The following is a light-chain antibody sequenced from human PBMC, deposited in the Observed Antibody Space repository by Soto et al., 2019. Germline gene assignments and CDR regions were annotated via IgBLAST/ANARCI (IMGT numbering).Light chain of an antibody. CDR2: AAS. V-gene: IGKV1-39*01. CDR1: QDISNY. Sequence: DIHMTQSPSSLSASVGNIFTITCQASQDISNYLTWYQQKPGQAPKILIYAASSLQSGVPSRFSGSGSGTDFTLTISSLKPEDFATYYCQQSYSTRWTFGHGTKVDIK. CDR3: QQSYSTRWT. J-gene: IGKJ1*01.